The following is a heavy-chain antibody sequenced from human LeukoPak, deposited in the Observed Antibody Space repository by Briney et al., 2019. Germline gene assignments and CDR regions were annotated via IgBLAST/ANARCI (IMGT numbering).Heavy chain of an antibody. D-gene: IGHD1-1*01. V-gene: IGHV4-59*11. J-gene: IGHJ6*03. CDR1: GGSISSHY. CDR2: IYYSGST. Sequence: SETLSLTCTVSGGSISSHYWSWIRQPPGKGLEWIGYIYYSGSTNYNPSLKSRVTISVDTSKNQFSLKLSSVTAADTPVYYCARAERSYYYFYYYMDVWGKGATV. CDR3: ARAERSYYYFYYYMDV.